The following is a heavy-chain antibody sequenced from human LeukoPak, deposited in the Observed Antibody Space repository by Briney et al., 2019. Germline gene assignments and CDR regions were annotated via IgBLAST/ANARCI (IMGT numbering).Heavy chain of an antibody. J-gene: IGHJ4*02. CDR1: GYTFTDYY. CDR2: ISADTVNT. Sequence: GASVKVSCKASGYTFTDYYLHWVRQAPGQGLEWLGWISADTVNTKYTEKLQGRVTMTRDTSTSTAYMELRSLRSDDTAVYYCARAALYYGSSGLLGHWGQGTLVTVSS. CDR3: ARAALYYGSSGLLGH. V-gene: IGHV1-18*04. D-gene: IGHD3-22*01.